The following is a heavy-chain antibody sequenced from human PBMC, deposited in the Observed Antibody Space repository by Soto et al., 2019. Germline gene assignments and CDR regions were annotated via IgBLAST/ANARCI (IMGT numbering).Heavy chain of an antibody. CDR1: GDSVSSNSVA. J-gene: IGHJ4*02. CDR3: ARFGSGWWFDY. Sequence: QVQLQQSGPGLVKSSQTLSLTCAISGDSVSSNSVAWNWIRQSPSRGLEWLGRIYYRSKWYSDYAVSVKSRININPDTSKNQISLQLNSVTPEDTAVYYCARFGSGWWFDYWGQGTLVTVSS. V-gene: IGHV6-1*01. CDR2: IYYRSKWYS. D-gene: IGHD6-19*01.